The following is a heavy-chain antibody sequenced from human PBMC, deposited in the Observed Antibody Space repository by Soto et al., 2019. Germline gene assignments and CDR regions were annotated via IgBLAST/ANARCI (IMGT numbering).Heavy chain of an antibody. V-gene: IGHV1-18*01. D-gene: IGHD3-10*01. CDR3: AREGYYYGSGSYSPPRYYGMDV. Sequence: QIQLVQSGAEVKKAGASVKVSCKASGYTFTNYGISWVRQALGQGLEWMGWISAYNDNTNYAQKFQGRVTLTTDTSTRTAYMELWSLTSDDTAVYYCAREGYYYGSGSYSPPRYYGMDVWGQGTTVTVFS. CDR1: GYTFTNYG. J-gene: IGHJ6*02. CDR2: ISAYNDNT.